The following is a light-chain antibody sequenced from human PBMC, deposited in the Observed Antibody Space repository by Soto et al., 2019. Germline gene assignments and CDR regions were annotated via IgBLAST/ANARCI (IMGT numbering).Light chain of an antibody. V-gene: IGKV3-20*01. CDR2: GAS. J-gene: IGKJ4*01. CDR3: QQYASSPLT. Sequence: EIVLTQSPGTLYLSPGERATLSCRASQTVGNNYLAWYQQKPGQTPRLLIHGASNRATGIPDRISGSGSGTDFTLIISRLEPEDFAVYYCQQYASSPLTFGGGTKVEIK. CDR1: QTVGNNY.